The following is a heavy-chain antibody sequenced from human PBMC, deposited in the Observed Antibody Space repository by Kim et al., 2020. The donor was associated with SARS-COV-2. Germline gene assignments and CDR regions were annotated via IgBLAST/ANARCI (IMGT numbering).Heavy chain of an antibody. Sequence: SETLSLTCTVSGGSISSYYWSWIRQPPGKGLEWIGYIYYSGSTNYNPSLKSRVTISVDTSKNQFSLKLSSVTAADTAVYYCARYAYYSAPYYFDYWGQGTLVTVSS. J-gene: IGHJ4*02. V-gene: IGHV4-59*01. D-gene: IGHD3-10*01. CDR1: GGSISSYY. CDR2: IYYSGST. CDR3: ARYAYYSAPYYFDY.